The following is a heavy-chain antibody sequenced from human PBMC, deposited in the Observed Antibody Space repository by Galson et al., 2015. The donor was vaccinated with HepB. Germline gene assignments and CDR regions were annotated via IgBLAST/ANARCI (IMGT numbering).Heavy chain of an antibody. CDR3: ARGALYSSGYRTYYYYGIDV. D-gene: IGHD3-22*01. J-gene: IGHJ6*02. Sequence: SLRLSCAASGFTFSSYGMHWVRQAPGKGLEWVAVIWYDGSNKYYADSVKGRFTISRDNSKNTLYLQMNSLRAEDTAVYYCARGALYSSGYRTYYYYGIDVWGQGTTVTVSS. V-gene: IGHV3-33*01. CDR2: IWYDGSNK. CDR1: GFTFSSYG.